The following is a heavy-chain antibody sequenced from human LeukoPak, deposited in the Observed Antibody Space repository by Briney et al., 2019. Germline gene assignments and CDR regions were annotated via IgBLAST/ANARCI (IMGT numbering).Heavy chain of an antibody. CDR1: GYTFTGYH. Sequence: ASVKVSCKASGYTFTGYHIHRVRQAPGQGLEWMGRINPNNGATNYAQKFQGRFTMTRDTSINTAYMELSSLRSDDTAVYYCARGAAVVRGIILDYYHMDVWAKGTTVTVSS. D-gene: IGHD3-10*01. J-gene: IGHJ6*03. V-gene: IGHV1-2*06. CDR2: INPNNGAT. CDR3: ARGAAVVRGIILDYYHMDV.